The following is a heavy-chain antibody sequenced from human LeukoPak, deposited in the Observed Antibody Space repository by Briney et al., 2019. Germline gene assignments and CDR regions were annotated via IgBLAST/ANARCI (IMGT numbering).Heavy chain of an antibody. J-gene: IGHJ4*02. CDR3: ARTLYYYDSSGYGGIGY. CDR2: ISSSSSYI. Sequence: GGSLRLSCAASGLTFSSYSMNWVRQAPGKGLEWVSSISSSSSYIYYADSVKGRFTISRDNAKNSLYLQMNSLRAEDTAVYYCARTLYYYDSSGYGGIGYWGQGTLVTVSS. CDR1: GLTFSSYS. D-gene: IGHD3-22*01. V-gene: IGHV3-21*01.